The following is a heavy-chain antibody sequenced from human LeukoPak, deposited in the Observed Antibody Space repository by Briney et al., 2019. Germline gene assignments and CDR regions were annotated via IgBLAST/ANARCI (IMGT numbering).Heavy chain of an antibody. CDR2: INHSGST. D-gene: IGHD6-13*01. V-gene: IGHV4-34*01. J-gene: IGHJ1*01. CDR1: GGSFSGYY. Sequence: PSETLSLTCAVYGGSFSGYYWCWIRQPPRPGLELMGEINHSGSTNSNPSLKSRVTISVDTSKNQFYLKLSSVTAADTAVYYCARTAQQQLVHSDAFIDEGGQGTLVTVSS. CDR3: ARTAQQQLVHSDAFIDE.